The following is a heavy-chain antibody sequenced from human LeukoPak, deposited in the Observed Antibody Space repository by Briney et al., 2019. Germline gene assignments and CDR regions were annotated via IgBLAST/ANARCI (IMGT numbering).Heavy chain of an antibody. D-gene: IGHD7-27*01. Sequence: GGSLRLSCAASGFTFSSYGMHWVRQAPGKGLEWVAVISYDGSNKYYADSVKGRFTISRDNSKNTLYLQMNSLRAEDTAVYYCARLGDAFDIWGQGTMVTVSS. CDR3: ARLGDAFDI. V-gene: IGHV3-30*03. J-gene: IGHJ3*02. CDR2: ISYDGSNK. CDR1: GFTFSSYG.